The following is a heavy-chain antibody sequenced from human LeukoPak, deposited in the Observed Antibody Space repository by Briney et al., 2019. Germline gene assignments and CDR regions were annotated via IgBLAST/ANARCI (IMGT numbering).Heavy chain of an antibody. CDR3: ARYGAYCGGDCYSYYYYYMDV. CDR1: GFTLSDYY. J-gene: IGHJ6*03. Sequence: GGSLRLSCAASGFTLSDYYMSWIRQAPGKGLEWVSYISSSGSTIYYADSVKGRFTISRDNAKNSLYLQMNSLRAEDTAVYYCARYGAYCGGDCYSYYYYYMDVWGKGTTVTVSS. CDR2: ISSSGSTI. D-gene: IGHD2-21*02. V-gene: IGHV3-11*01.